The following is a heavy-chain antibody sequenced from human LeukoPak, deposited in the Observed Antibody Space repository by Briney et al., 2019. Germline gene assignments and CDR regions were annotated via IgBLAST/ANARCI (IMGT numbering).Heavy chain of an antibody. D-gene: IGHD1-26*01. CDR3: ARDKSGTYTFDY. CDR1: GFTFSSHG. CDR2: ISYDASNK. Sequence: GGSLRLSCAASGFTFSSHGMHWVRQAPGKGLEWVAVISYDASNKDYADSVKGRFTISRDSSKNTLYLQMNSLRPEDTAVYFCARDKSGTYTFDYWGQGTLVTVSS. J-gene: IGHJ4*02. V-gene: IGHV3-30-3*01.